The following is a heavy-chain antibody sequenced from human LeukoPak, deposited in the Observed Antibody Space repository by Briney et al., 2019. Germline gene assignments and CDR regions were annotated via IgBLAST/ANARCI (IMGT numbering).Heavy chain of an antibody. CDR3: ARGMYYYDSSGLTPLDY. J-gene: IGHJ4*02. V-gene: IGHV3-48*01. Sequence: GGSLRLSCAASGFAFSSYEMNWVRQAPGKGLEWVSYISSSSSTIYYADSVKGRFTISRDNAKNSLYLQMNSLRAEDTAVYYCARGMYYYDSSGLTPLDYWGQGTLVTVSS. D-gene: IGHD3-22*01. CDR1: GFAFSSYE. CDR2: ISSSSSTI.